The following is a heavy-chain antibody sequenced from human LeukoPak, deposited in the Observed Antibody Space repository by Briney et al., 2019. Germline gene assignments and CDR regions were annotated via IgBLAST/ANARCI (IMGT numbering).Heavy chain of an antibody. CDR1: GFTFSSYS. Sequence: GGSLRLSCAASGFTFSSYSMNWVRQAPGKGLECVSSISSSSSSIYYADSVKGRFTISRDDAKNSLYLQMNSLRAEDTAVYYCARTATDTGEFDYWGQGTLVTVCS. CDR2: ISSSSSSI. D-gene: IGHD6-13*01. CDR3: ARTATDTGEFDY. V-gene: IGHV3-21*01. J-gene: IGHJ4*02.